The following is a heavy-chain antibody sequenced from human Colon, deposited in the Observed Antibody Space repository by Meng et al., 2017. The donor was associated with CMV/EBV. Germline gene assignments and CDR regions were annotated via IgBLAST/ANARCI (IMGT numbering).Heavy chain of an antibody. J-gene: IGHJ4*02. CDR1: GYTFMSYA. V-gene: IGHV1-18*01. Sequence: VKVSCKASGYTFMSYAITWVRQAPGQGLEWMGWISVDTGKTNYAQKFQGRVTMTTDTSTSTAYMEVRSLRSDDTAVFYCVRGIGGPTAFDYWGQGTLVTVSS. CDR2: ISVDTGKT. D-gene: IGHD3-16*01. CDR3: VRGIGGPTAFDY.